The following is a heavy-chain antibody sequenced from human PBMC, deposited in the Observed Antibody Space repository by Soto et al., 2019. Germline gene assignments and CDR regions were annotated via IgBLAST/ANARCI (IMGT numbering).Heavy chain of an antibody. J-gene: IGHJ4*02. Sequence: QLQLQESGPGLVKPSETLSLTCTVSDDSIGRSNYFWGWIRQPPGKGLEWIGNIFYSGNTHYNPSLQRRVTMWLNTSHHHFSLRVSSVAAADTAVYYCARHLYSGDSSGSFGYWGPGALVIVSS. V-gene: IGHV4-39*01. D-gene: IGHD6-19*01. CDR3: ARHLYSGDSSGSFGY. CDR1: DDSIGRSNYF. CDR2: IFYSGNT.